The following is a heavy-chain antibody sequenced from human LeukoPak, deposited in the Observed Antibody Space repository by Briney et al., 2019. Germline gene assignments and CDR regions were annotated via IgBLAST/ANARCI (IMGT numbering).Heavy chain of an antibody. V-gene: IGHV4-38-2*02. D-gene: IGHD6-19*01. J-gene: IGHJ3*02. CDR1: GYYINSGYY. CDR3: AREIVAGLGVSFDI. Sequence: PSETLSLTCTVSGYYINSGYYWGWIREPPGKGLEWIAIIYHSGSTYYNPSLKSRVAISVDTSKNQFSLKLSSVTAADTAVYYCAREIVAGLGVSFDIWGQGTMVTVSS. CDR2: IYHSGST.